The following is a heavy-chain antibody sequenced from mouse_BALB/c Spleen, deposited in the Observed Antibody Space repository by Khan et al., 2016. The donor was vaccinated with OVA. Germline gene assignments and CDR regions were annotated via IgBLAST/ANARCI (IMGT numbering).Heavy chain of an antibody. CDR1: GYTFSNYV. V-gene: IGHV1S136*01. CDR3: ASYASSPYYAMDY. D-gene: IGHD1-1*01. CDR2: INPYNDGP. Sequence: VQLQQSGPELVKPGASVKMSCKASGYTFSNYVMHWVKQKPGQGLEWIGDINPYNDGPKYNEQFKGKATLTSDKSSSTAYMELSSLTADDLAVYYCASYASSPYYAMDYWGQGTSVTVSS. J-gene: IGHJ4*01.